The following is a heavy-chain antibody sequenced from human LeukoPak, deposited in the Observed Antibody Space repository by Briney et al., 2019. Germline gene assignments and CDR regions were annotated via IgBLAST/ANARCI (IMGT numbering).Heavy chain of an antibody. V-gene: IGHV4-59*01. CDR3: ARGYYYDSSGYMYAFDI. CDR1: GGSISSYY. CDR2: IYYSGST. J-gene: IGHJ3*02. D-gene: IGHD3-22*01. Sequence: SETLSLTCTVSGGSISSYYWSWIRQPPGKGLEWIGYIYYSGSTNYNPSLKSRVTISVDTSKNQFSLKLSSVTAADTAVYYCARGYYYDSSGYMYAFDIWGQGTMVTVSS.